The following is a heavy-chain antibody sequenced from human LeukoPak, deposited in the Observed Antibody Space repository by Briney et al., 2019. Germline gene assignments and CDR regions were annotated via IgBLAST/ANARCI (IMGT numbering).Heavy chain of an antibody. CDR2: IGGSGTTI. CDR3: ARARDYGDYPPDY. V-gene: IGHV3-48*01. Sequence: GGSLRLSCAASGFSFSTYSMNWVRQAPGKGLEWVSYIGGSGTTIYYADSVKGRFTISRDNAKKVLYLQMSSLRAEDTAVYYCARARDYGDYPPDYWGQGTLVTVSS. CDR1: GFSFSTYS. D-gene: IGHD4-17*01. J-gene: IGHJ4*02.